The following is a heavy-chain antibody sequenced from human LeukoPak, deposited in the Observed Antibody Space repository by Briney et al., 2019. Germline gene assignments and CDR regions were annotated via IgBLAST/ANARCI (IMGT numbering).Heavy chain of an antibody. J-gene: IGHJ6*03. CDR3: AILYYDFWSGYPYYYYMDV. CDR2: IYPGDSDS. V-gene: IGHV5-51*01. CDR1: GYSFSSYW. Sequence: GESLKISCKGSGYSFSSYWIAWVRQMPGKGLEWMGIIYPGDSDSKYSRSFEGQVTISADKSISTAYLQWSSLKASDTAMYYCAILYYDFWSGYPYYYYMDVWGKGTTVTVSS. D-gene: IGHD3-3*01.